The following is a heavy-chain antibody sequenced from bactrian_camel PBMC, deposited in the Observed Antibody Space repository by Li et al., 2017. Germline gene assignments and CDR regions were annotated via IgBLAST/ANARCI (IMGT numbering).Heavy chain of an antibody. CDR2: IKSGGGST. Sequence: CAASGFTFSNYAMGWVRQAPGKGLEWVSSIKSGGGSTYYADSVKGRFTISRDNAKNTVYLQMSSLKPEDTAVYYCVRNRWMVVAGTDPDDWDQGTQVTVS. CDR1: GFTFSNYA. J-gene: IGHJ4*01. D-gene: IGHD6*01. CDR3: VRNRWMVVAGTDPDD. V-gene: IGHV3S40*01.